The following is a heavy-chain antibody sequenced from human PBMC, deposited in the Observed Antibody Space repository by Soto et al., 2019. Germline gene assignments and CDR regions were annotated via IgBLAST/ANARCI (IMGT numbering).Heavy chain of an antibody. CDR1: GDSVSSNSAT. D-gene: IGHD1-26*01. J-gene: IGHJ4*02. V-gene: IGHV6-1*01. Sequence: QVQVQQSGPGLVKPSQTLSLTCAISGDSVSSNSATWNWIRQSPSRGLEWLGRTYYRSKWYSDFAISLKSRITTNPDTSKNQFSLQLNSVTPEDTAMYYCARAAYSGSYQGYFDYWGQGTLVTVSS. CDR2: TYYRSKWYS. CDR3: ARAAYSGSYQGYFDY.